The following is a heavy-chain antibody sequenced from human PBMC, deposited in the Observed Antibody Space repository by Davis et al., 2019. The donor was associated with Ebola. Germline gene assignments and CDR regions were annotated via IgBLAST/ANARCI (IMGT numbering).Heavy chain of an antibody. CDR2: IWYDGSNK. Sequence: GESLKISCAASGFTFSNYAMHWVRQAPGKGLEWVAVIWYDGSNKYYADSVKGRFTISRDNSKNTLYLQMNSLRAEDTAVYYCAREGIAAAGTDYWGQGTLVTVSS. J-gene: IGHJ4*02. D-gene: IGHD6-13*01. CDR3: AREGIAAAGTDY. V-gene: IGHV3-33*08. CDR1: GFTFSNYA.